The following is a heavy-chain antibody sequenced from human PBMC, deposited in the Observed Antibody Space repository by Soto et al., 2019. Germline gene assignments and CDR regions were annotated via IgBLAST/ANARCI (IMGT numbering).Heavy chain of an antibody. J-gene: IGHJ4*02. V-gene: IGHV1-69*01. CDR3: ARTKQRRPVFYVDY. Sequence: QVQLMQSGAEVTKPGSSVKVSCKASGGPFNTFGISWVRQAPGQGLEWMGGIIPKYGTTNYARRFQGRVTITAGESTTTADLEVSSLRHYDTAIYYCARTKQRRPVFYVDYWGQGTPISVTS. D-gene: IGHD2-2*01. CDR1: GGPFNTFG. CDR2: IIPKYGTT.